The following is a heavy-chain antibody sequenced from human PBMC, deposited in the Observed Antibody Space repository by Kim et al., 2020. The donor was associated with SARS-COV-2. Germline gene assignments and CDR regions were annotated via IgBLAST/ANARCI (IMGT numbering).Heavy chain of an antibody. D-gene: IGHD4-17*01. Sequence: GESLKISCKGSGYSFTSYWISWVRQAPGKGLEWMGRIDPSDSYTNYSPSFQGHVTISADKSISTAYLQWSSLKASDSGMYYCARVRSDYGDTRLDYWGQGTLVTVSS. CDR1: GYSFTSYW. V-gene: IGHV5-10-1*01. CDR2: IDPSDSYT. CDR3: ARVRSDYGDTRLDY. J-gene: IGHJ4*02.